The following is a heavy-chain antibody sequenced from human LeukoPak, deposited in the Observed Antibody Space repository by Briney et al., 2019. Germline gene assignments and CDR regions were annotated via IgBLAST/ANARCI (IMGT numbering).Heavy chain of an antibody. V-gene: IGHV1-69*01. J-gene: IGHJ4*02. Sequence: ASVKVSCKASGVTFSSYAISWVRQAPGQGLEWIGGIIPIFGTAYYAQKFQGRVTITADESTSTAYMELSSLRSEDTAVYYCARDPQSDCSSTSCYEDFDYWGQGTLVTVSS. CDR2: IIPIFGTA. CDR1: GVTFSSYA. CDR3: ARDPQSDCSSTSCYEDFDY. D-gene: IGHD2-2*01.